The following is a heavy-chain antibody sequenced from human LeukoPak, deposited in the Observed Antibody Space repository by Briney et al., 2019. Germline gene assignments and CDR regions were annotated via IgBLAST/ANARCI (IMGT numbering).Heavy chain of an antibody. V-gene: IGHV3-15*01. CDR3: TSTDPYDSSGYRF. D-gene: IGHD3-22*01. J-gene: IGHJ4*02. CDR2: IKRKTDGGTT. CDR1: GFTFTDAW. Sequence: GGSLRLSCAASGFTFTDAWMSWVRQAPGKGLEWVGRIKRKTDGGTTDYAAPVKDRFTISRDDSKNTLSLQMNSLKTEDTAVYYCTSTDPYDSSGYRFWGQGTLVTVSS.